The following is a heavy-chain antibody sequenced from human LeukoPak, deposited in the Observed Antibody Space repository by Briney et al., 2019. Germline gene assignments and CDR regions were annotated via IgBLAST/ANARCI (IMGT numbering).Heavy chain of an antibody. Sequence: GGSLRLSCVASGFTFTGHSMHWVRQAPGKGLEWVAVVADDEKTIFYADSLKGRFTVSRDNSKNTVYLQMNSLRAEDTAVYYYAELGITMIGGVWGKGTTVTISS. CDR1: GFTFTGHS. J-gene: IGHJ6*04. D-gene: IGHD3-10*02. CDR3: AELGITMIGGV. CDR2: VADDEKTI. V-gene: IGHV3-30*04.